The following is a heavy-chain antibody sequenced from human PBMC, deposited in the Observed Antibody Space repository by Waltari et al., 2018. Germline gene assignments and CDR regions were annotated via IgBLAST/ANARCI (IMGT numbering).Heavy chain of an antibody. D-gene: IGHD3-3*01. CDR1: GDSIPSRNYY. CDR2: IYYSGTD. J-gene: IGHJ5*02. Sequence: QLHLQESGPILVKPSETLSLTCTVSGDSIPSRNYYWGWIRQSPEKGLEWIGIIYYSGTDYYNPSLKSRVTISVDSSKNQFSLKVNSVTVADTAVYYCARLLPYDFWSSYSGWFDPWGQGVLVTVSS. CDR3: ARLLPYDFWSSYSGWFDP. V-gene: IGHV4-39*01.